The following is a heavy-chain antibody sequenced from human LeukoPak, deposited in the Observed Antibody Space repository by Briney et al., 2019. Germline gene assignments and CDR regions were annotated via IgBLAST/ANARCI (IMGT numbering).Heavy chain of an antibody. Sequence: ASVKVSCKTSGYTFTNYGISWVRQAPGQGLEWMGCITTHNGKTNYAETLQGRVTMTTDAFTKTAYMDLRSLRSDDTAVYFCVREGSTIYDFDHWGQGTLVTVSS. D-gene: IGHD3-3*01. CDR3: VREGSTIYDFDH. V-gene: IGHV1-18*01. CDR2: ITTHNGKT. CDR1: GYTFTNYG. J-gene: IGHJ4*02.